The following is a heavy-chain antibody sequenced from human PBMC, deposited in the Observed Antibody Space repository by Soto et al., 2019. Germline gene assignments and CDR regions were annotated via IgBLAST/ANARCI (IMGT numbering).Heavy chain of an antibody. CDR3: ARDHLILPAHDFFYGSDV. J-gene: IGHJ6*02. D-gene: IGHD2-21*02. Sequence: PGGSLRLSCTASGFTFSNYWMTWVRQVPGKGLEWVANIKQDGSEQTYAPSVKGRFTISRDNAKNSLYLQMNSLRDDDAAVYYCARDHLILPAHDFFYGSDVWGRGATVTVSS. V-gene: IGHV3-7*03. CDR1: GFTFSNYW. CDR2: IKQDGSEQ.